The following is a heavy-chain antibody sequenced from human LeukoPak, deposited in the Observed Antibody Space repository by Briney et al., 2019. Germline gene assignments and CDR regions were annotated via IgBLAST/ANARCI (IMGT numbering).Heavy chain of an antibody. Sequence: GGSLRLSCAASGFRFSKNWMTWVRQAPGKGLEWVANIKQDGSEKNYVDSVKGRFTISRDNAKNSLYLQMNCLRAEDTAVYYCGDPPSDYWGQGTLVTVSS. CDR3: GDPPSDY. CDR1: GFRFSKNW. D-gene: IGHD2-21*02. J-gene: IGHJ4*02. CDR2: IKQDGSEK. V-gene: IGHV3-7*01.